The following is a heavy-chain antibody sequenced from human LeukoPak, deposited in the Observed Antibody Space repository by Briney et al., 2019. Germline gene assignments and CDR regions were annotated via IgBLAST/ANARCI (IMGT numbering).Heavy chain of an antibody. J-gene: IGHJ6*02. D-gene: IGHD6-19*01. CDR2: ISSSSSTI. CDR1: GFTFSSYS. CDR3: ARDGQWLVYYYYYGMDV. V-gene: IGHV3-48*01. Sequence: PGGSLRLSCAASGFTFSSYSMNWVRQAPGKGLEWVSYISSSSSTIYYAGSVKGRFTISRDNAKNSLYLQMNSLRAEDTAVYYCARDGQWLVYYYYYGMDVWGQGTTDTVSS.